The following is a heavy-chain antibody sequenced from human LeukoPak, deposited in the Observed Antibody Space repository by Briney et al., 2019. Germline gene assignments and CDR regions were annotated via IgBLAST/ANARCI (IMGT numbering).Heavy chain of an antibody. CDR1: GYTFTSYA. V-gene: IGHV1-3*01. J-gene: IGHJ6*02. CDR3: AREIYDFWSGYYSDYYGMDV. Sequence: ASVTVSFKASGYTFTSYAMHWVRQAPGQRLEWMGWINAGNGNTKYSQKFQGRVTITRDTSASTAYMELSSLRSEDTAVYYCAREIYDFWSGYYSDYYGMDVWGQGTTVTVSS. CDR2: INAGNGNT. D-gene: IGHD3-3*01.